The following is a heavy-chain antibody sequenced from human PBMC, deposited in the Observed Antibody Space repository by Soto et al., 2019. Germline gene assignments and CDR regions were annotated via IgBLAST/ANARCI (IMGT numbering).Heavy chain of an antibody. J-gene: IGHJ4*02. V-gene: IGHV1-8*01. Sequence: QVPLVQSGAEVKKPGASVKVSCKASGYTFTSYDINWVRQATGQGLEWMGWMNPNSGNTGYAQKFQGRVTMTRNTSISTAYMELSSLRSEDTAVYYCARAGGGCSGGSCYPYYFDYWGQGTLVTVSS. D-gene: IGHD2-15*01. CDR3: ARAGGGCSGGSCYPYYFDY. CDR2: MNPNSGNT. CDR1: GYTFTSYD.